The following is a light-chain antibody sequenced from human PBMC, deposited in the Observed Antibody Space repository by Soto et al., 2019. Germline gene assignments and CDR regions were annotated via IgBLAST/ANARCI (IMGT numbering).Light chain of an antibody. V-gene: IGKV1-5*03. J-gene: IGKJ1*01. CDR1: QTISSW. CDR2: KAS. CDR3: QHYMSYSEA. Sequence: DIQMTQSPSTLSGSVGDRVTITCRASQTISSWLAWYQQKPGKAPKLLIYKASTLKSGVPSRFSGSGSGTEFTLTTSSLQPDDFAPYCCQHYMSYSEACGQGTKV.